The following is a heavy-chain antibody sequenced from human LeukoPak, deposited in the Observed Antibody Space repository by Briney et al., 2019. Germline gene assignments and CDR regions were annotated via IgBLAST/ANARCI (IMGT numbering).Heavy chain of an antibody. D-gene: IGHD2-2*01. CDR3: ARGPTSTSCSPWAY. CDR2: ISSSSSDR. J-gene: IGHJ4*02. CDR1: GFTFSSYS. Sequence: PGGSLRLSCAASGFTFSSYSMNWVRQAPGKGLEWVSCISSSSSDRYYADSVKGRFTISRDNAKNSLYLQMNGLRAEDTAVYYCARGPTSTSCSPWAYWGQGTLVTVSS. V-gene: IGHV3-21*01.